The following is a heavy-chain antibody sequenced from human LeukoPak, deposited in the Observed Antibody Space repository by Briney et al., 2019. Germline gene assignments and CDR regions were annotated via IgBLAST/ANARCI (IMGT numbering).Heavy chain of an antibody. V-gene: IGHV3-30-3*01. J-gene: IGHJ6*02. D-gene: IGHD3-9*01. Sequence: GRSLRLSCAASGFTFSSYAMHWVRQAPGKGLEWVAVISYDGSNKYYADSVKGRFTISRDNSKNTLYLQMNSLRAEDTAVYYCARKDDYDILTGYYLAYYYGMDVWGQGTTATVSS. CDR1: GFTFSSYA. CDR3: ARKDDYDILTGYYLAYYYGMDV. CDR2: ISYDGSNK.